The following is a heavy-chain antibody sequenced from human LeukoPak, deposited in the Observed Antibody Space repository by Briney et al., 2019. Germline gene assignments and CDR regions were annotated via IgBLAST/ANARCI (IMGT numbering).Heavy chain of an antibody. J-gene: IGHJ4*02. CDR1: GGSISSYY. CDR3: ARLAGSGADFWADY. V-gene: IGHV4-59*08. Sequence: PSETLSLTCTVSGGSISSYYWSWIRQPPGKGLEWIGYIYYSGSTNYNPSPKSRVTISVDTSKNQFSLKLSSVTAADTAVYYCARLAGSGADFWADYWGQGTLVTVSS. CDR2: IYYSGST. D-gene: IGHD3-10*01.